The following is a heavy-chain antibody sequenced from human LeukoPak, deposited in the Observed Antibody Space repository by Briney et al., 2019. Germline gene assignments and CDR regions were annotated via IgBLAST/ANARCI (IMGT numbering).Heavy chain of an antibody. J-gene: IGHJ4*02. V-gene: IGHV4-59*01. CDR1: GGSISTYY. Sequence: PSETLSLTCTVSGGSISTYYWNWIRQPPGKGLEWIGYIYYSGSTNYNPSLKSRVTISVDTSKNQFSLKLSSVTAADTAVYYCARGSGAAMVNLGYWGQGTLVTVSS. CDR2: IYYSGST. D-gene: IGHD5-18*01. CDR3: ARGSGAAMVNLGY.